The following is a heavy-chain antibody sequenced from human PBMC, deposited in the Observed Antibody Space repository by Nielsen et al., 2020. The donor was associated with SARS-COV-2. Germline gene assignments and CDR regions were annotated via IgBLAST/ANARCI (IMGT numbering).Heavy chain of an antibody. CDR3: AKGYCSSTSCSPDAFDI. Sequence: GESLKISCAASGFTFRDCAMSWVRQAPGKGLEWVSAISGSGGSTYYADSVKGRFTISRDNSKNTLYLQMNSLRAEDTAVYYCAKGYCSSTSCSPDAFDIWGQGTMVTVSS. D-gene: IGHD2-2*01. V-gene: IGHV3-23*01. J-gene: IGHJ3*02. CDR1: GFTFRDCA. CDR2: ISGSGGST.